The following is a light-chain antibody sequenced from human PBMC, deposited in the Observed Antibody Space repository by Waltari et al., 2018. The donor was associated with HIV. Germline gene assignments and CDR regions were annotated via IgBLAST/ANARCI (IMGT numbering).Light chain of an antibody. Sequence: LVMTQSPGTTSVSRGVRATLSCRASHSISSNLGWYQHKPGQAPRLLMYGASTRATGVPARFSGSGSGTEFTLTISSLQSEDFAIYYCQHYDNWPLSFGPGTKVEI. V-gene: IGKV3-15*01. CDR2: GAS. CDR1: HSISSN. CDR3: QHYDNWPLS. J-gene: IGKJ3*01.